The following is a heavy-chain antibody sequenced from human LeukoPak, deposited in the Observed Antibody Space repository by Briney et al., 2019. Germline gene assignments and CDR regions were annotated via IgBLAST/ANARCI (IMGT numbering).Heavy chain of an antibody. D-gene: IGHD4-11*01. Sequence: MLWMNPNSCNPGYAQKFQGRVTITRNNSISTAYMELSSLRSEDTAVYYCARGRQVSPMHYWGQGTLVTVSS. CDR2: MNPNSCNP. CDR3: ARGRQVSPMHY. J-gene: IGHJ4*02. V-gene: IGHV1-8*03.